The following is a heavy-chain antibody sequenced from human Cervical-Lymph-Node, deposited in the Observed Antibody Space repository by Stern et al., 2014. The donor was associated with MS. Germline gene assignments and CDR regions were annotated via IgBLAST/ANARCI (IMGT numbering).Heavy chain of an antibody. J-gene: IGHJ4*02. CDR2: INPSGGST. CDR1: GYTFTSYY. V-gene: IGHV1-46*01. Sequence: QVQLVQSGAEVKKPGASVKVSCKASGYTFTSYYMNWVRQAPGQGLEWMGIINPSGGSTSYAQKFQGRVTMTRDTSTSTVYMELSSLRSEDTAVYYCARDWEWELLHSLPGIWGQGTLVTVSS. D-gene: IGHD1-26*01. CDR3: ARDWEWELLHSLPGI.